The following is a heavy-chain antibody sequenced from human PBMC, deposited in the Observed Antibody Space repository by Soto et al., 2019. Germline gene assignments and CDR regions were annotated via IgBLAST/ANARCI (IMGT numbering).Heavy chain of an antibody. D-gene: IGHD3-3*01. V-gene: IGHV1-46*03. J-gene: IGHJ4*02. CDR3: ARARQRDDFWSGYYYYFDY. CDR1: GYTFTSYY. CDR2: INPSGGST. Sequence: EVSCKASGYTFTSYYMHWVRQAPGQGLEWMGIINPSGGSTSYAQKFQGRVTMTRDTSTSTVYMELSSLRSEDTAVYYCARARQRDDFWSGYYYYFDYWGQGTLVTVSS.